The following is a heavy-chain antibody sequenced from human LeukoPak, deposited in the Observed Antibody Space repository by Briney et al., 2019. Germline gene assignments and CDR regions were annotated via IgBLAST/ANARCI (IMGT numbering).Heavy chain of an antibody. V-gene: IGHV1-69*06. J-gene: IGHJ4*02. CDR1: GGTFSSYA. D-gene: IGHD4-17*01. CDR3: ARVGRYGDYLDY. Sequence: GASVKVSCKASGGTFSSYAISWVRQAPGQGLERMGGIIPIFGTANYAQKFQGRVTITADKSTSTAYMELSSLRSEDTAVYYCARVGRYGDYLDYWGQGTLVTVSS. CDR2: IIPIFGTA.